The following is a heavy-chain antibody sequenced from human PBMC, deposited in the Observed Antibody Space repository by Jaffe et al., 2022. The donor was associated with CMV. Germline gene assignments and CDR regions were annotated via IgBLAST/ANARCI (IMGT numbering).Heavy chain of an antibody. D-gene: IGHD3-22*01. V-gene: IGHV1-8*01. CDR3: VPTTYYYDSSGTPRYGMDV. CDR1: GYTFTSYD. CDR2: MNPNSGNT. J-gene: IGHJ6*02. Sequence: QVQLVQSGAEVKKPGASVKVSCKASGYTFTSYDINWVRQATGQGLEWMGWMNPNSGNTGYAQKFQGRVTMTRNTSISTAYMELSSLRSEDTAVYYCVPTTYYYDSSGTPRYGMDVWGQGTTVTVSS.